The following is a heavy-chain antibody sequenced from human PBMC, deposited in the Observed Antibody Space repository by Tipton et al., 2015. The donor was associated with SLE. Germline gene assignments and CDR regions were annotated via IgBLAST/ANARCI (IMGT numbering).Heavy chain of an antibody. V-gene: IGHV4-39*01. Sequence: GLVKPSETLSLTCTVSGDSINSGSYYWDWIRQPPGKGLEWIGGIYYSGSTYYNPSLKSRVTISRDTSKNQFYLRLSSVTAADTAVYYCARQPDSYQLPKNWFDPWGQGILVTVSS. CDR3: ARQPDSYQLPKNWFDP. D-gene: IGHD2-2*01. CDR2: IYYSGST. CDR1: GDSINSGSYY. J-gene: IGHJ5*02.